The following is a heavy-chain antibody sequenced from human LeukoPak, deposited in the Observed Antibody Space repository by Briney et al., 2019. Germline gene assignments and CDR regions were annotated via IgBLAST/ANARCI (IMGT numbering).Heavy chain of an antibody. V-gene: IGHV3-74*01. CDR1: GFTFSSYW. CDR3: ARDMPSYYVDYPDY. Sequence: GGSLRLSCAASGFTFSSYWMHWVRQAPGKGLVWVSRINTDGSSTSYADSVKGRFTISRDNAKNTLYLQMNSLRAEDTAVYYCARDMPSYYVDYPDYWGQGTLVTVSS. D-gene: IGHD4-17*01. J-gene: IGHJ4*02. CDR2: INTDGSST.